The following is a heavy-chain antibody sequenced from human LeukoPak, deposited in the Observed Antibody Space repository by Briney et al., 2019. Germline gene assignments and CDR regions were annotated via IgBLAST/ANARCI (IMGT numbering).Heavy chain of an antibody. D-gene: IGHD4-11*01. Sequence: GSSVKVSCKASGGTFSSYAISWVRQAPGRGLEWMGGIIPIFGTANYAQKFQGRVTITTDESTSIAYMELSSLRAEDTAVYYCARCRLHFNYYYYYMDVWGKGTTVTVSS. CDR2: IIPIFGTA. J-gene: IGHJ6*03. CDR1: GGTFSSYA. V-gene: IGHV1-69*05. CDR3: ARCRLHFNYYYYYMDV.